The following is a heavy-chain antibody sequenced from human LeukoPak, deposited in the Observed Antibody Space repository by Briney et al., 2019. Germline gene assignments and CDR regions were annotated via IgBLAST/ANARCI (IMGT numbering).Heavy chain of an antibody. CDR3: ARELRRVESAFDI. V-gene: IGHV1-69*04. CDR1: GGTFSSYA. CDR2: IIPILGIA. D-gene: IGHD5/OR15-5a*01. Sequence: GASVKVSCKASGGTFSSYAISWVRQAPGQGLEWMGRIIPILGIANYAQKFQGRVTITADKSTSTAYMELSSLRSEDTAVYYCARELRRVESAFDIWGQGTMVTVSS. J-gene: IGHJ3*02.